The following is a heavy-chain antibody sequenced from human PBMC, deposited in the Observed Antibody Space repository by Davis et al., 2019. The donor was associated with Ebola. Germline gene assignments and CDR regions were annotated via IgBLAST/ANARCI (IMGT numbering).Heavy chain of an antibody. D-gene: IGHD3-16*01. J-gene: IGHJ4*02. CDR1: GFPFSSYA. V-gene: IGHV3-23*01. CDR2: ISGSGGST. Sequence: PGGSLRPSCAASGFPFSSYAMSWVRQAPGKGLEWVSAISGSGGSTYYADSVKGRFTISRDNSKNTLYLQMNSLRAEDTAVYYCAKKSSMITFGGVINYWGQGTLVTVSS. CDR3: AKKSSMITFGGVINY.